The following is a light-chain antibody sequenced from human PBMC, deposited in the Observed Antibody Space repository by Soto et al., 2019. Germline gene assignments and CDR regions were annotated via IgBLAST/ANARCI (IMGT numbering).Light chain of an antibody. Sequence: QSVLTQPASVSGSPGQSITISCTGTSSDVGGYNYVSWYRQHPGRAPKLMIYDVSNRPSGVSNRFSGSKSGNTASLTISGLQAEDEADYSCSSNTRSTTYVFRTGTKVPVL. CDR3: SSNTRSTTYV. CDR1: SSDVGGYNY. CDR2: DVS. J-gene: IGLJ1*01. V-gene: IGLV2-14*01.